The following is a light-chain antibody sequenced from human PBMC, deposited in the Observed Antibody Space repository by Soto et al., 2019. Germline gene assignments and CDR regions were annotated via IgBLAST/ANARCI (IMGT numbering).Light chain of an antibody. Sequence: DIQMTQSPSTLSASVGDGVTITCRASQAINTWLAWHQQKPGKAPKLLIYDASILESGVPSRFSGSGSGTEFTLTISSLQPDDFATYYCQHYDDYPTFGQGTRVEIK. V-gene: IGKV1-5*01. CDR1: QAINTW. CDR2: DAS. CDR3: QHYDDYPT. J-gene: IGKJ1*01.